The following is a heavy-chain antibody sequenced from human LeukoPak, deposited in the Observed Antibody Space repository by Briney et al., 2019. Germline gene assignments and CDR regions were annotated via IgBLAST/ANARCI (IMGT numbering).Heavy chain of an antibody. CDR3: ARGFYDSSGSPSDY. V-gene: IGHV4-34*01. CDR1: GGSFSGYY. Sequence: PSETLSLPCAVYGGSFSGYYWSWIRQPPGKGLEWIGEINHSGSTNYNPSLKSRVTISVDTSKNQFSLKLSSVTAADTAVYYCARGFYDSSGSPSDYWGQGTLVTVSS. D-gene: IGHD3-22*01. CDR2: INHSGST. J-gene: IGHJ4*02.